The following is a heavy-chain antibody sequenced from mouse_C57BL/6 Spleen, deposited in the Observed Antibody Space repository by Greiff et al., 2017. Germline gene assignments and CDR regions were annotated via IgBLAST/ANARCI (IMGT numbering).Heavy chain of an antibody. CDR2: ISDGGSYT. V-gene: IGHV5-4*01. Sequence: EVQLQESGGGLVKPGGSLTLSCAASGFTFSSYALSWVRQTPEKRLEWVATISDGGSYTYYPDNVQGRFTISRDNAKNNLYLQMSHLKSEDTAMYYCARDRAYYGNYGAMDYWGQGTSVTVSS. CDR1: GFTFSSYA. CDR3: ARDRAYYGNYGAMDY. J-gene: IGHJ4*01. D-gene: IGHD2-10*01.